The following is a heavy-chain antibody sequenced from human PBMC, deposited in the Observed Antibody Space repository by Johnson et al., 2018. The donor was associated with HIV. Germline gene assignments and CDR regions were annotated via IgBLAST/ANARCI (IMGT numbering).Heavy chain of an antibody. CDR1: GFPFSSYA. D-gene: IGHD3-22*01. J-gene: IGHJ3*02. CDR3: ARDAPNFFDSSGVRDDAFDI. V-gene: IGHV3-23*04. CDR2: IGGSGAGT. Sequence: MQLVESGGGLVQPGGSLRLSCAASGFPFSSYAMTWVRQAPGKGLEWVSTIGGSGAGTFYADSVRGRFTVSRDNSKDTLYLQMNSLRAEDTAVYFCARDAPNFFDSSGVRDDAFDIWGPGTMVTVSS.